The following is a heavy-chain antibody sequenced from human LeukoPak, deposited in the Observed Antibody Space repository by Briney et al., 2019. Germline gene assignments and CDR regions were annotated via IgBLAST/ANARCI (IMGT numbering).Heavy chain of an antibody. CDR3: ASPVFYGSGQRRDAFDI. Sequence: GESLKISCKGSGSSFTSYWIGWVRQLPGKGLEWMGIIYPGDSDTRYSPSFQGQVTISADKSISTAYLQWSSLKASDTAMYYCASPVFYGSGQRRDAFDIWGQGTMVTVSS. V-gene: IGHV5-51*01. D-gene: IGHD3-10*01. CDR1: GSSFTSYW. CDR2: IYPGDSDT. J-gene: IGHJ3*02.